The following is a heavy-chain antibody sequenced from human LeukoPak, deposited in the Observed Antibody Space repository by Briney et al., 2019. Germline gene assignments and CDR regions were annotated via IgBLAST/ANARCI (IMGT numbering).Heavy chain of an antibody. V-gene: IGHV1-69*05. J-gene: IGHJ6*03. CDR1: GDLFNSYS. D-gene: IGHD1-26*01. CDR3: ARVGRSRGSLPNTYYYMDV. Sequence: ASVKVSCKDSGDLFNSYSVSWVRQVPGQGLEWMGGIIPMFGSANYAQKFQGRLTITTDQSTTTAYMELSSLISEDTAVYFCARVGRSRGSLPNTYYYMDVWGKGTSVTVSS. CDR2: IIPMFGSA.